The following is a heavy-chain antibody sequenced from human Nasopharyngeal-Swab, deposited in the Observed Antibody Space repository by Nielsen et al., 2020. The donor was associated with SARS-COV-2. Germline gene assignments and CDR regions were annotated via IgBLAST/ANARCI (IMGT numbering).Heavy chain of an antibody. V-gene: IGHV4-34*01. Sequence: RQAQGKGLEWIGEVNHSGSTNYNPSLKSRVTISVDTSKNQLSLKLSSVTAADTAVYYCARSCRVVTAIRFAFDIWGQGTMVTVSS. D-gene: IGHD2-21*02. J-gene: IGHJ3*02. CDR2: VNHSGST. CDR3: ARSCRVVTAIRFAFDI.